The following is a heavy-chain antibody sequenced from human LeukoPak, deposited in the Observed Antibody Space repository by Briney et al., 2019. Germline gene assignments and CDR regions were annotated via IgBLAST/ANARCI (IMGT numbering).Heavy chain of an antibody. CDR2: IYYNRNT. CDR3: ARELPYGSGSYYTG. V-gene: IGHV4-30-4*08. Sequence: PSETLSLTCSVSGGSISSGDYYWGWIRQPPGRGLEWIGYIYYNRNTYYNPSLKSRVAISLHTSKNQFSLKLSSVTAADTAVYYCARELPYGSGSYYTGWGQGTLVTVSS. J-gene: IGHJ4*02. CDR1: GGSISSGDYY. D-gene: IGHD3-10*01.